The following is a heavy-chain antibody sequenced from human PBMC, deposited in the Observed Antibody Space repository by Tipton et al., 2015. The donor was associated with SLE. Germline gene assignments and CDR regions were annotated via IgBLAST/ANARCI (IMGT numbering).Heavy chain of an antibody. CDR3: ARGWAIAARDGVDY. J-gene: IGHJ4*02. CDR1: GGSISSYY. V-gene: IGHV4-59*01. CDR2: IYTSGST. Sequence: TLSLTCTVSGGSISSYYWSWIRQPPGKGLEWIGYIYTSGSTNYNPSLKSRVTISVDTSKNQFSLKLSSVTAADTAVYYCARGWAIAARDGVDYWGQGTLVTVSS. D-gene: IGHD6-6*01.